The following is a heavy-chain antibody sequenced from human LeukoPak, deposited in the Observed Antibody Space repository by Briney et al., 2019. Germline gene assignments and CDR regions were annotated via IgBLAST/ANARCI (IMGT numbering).Heavy chain of an antibody. CDR3: ARDHVPDGIRGMDV. D-gene: IGHD1-14*01. CDR2: INPSGGST. V-gene: IGHV1-46*01. Sequence: ASVKVSCKASGYTFTSYGISWVRQAPGQGLEWMGIINPSGGSTSYAQKFQGRVTITRDTSTSTVYMELSSLRSEDTAVYYCARDHVPDGIRGMDVWGQGTTVTVSS. J-gene: IGHJ6*02. CDR1: GYTFTSYG.